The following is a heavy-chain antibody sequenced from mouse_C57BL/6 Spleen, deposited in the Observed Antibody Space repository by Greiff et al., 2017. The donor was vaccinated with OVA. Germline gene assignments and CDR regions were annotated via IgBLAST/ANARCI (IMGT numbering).Heavy chain of an antibody. D-gene: IGHD3-3*01. V-gene: IGHV5-4*03. CDR1: GFTFSSYA. Sequence: EVKVVESGGGLVKPGGSLKLSCAASGFTFSSYAMSWVRQTPEKRLEWVATISDGGSYTYYPDNVKGRFTISRDNAKNNLYLQMSHLKSEDTAMYYCARGTGGYFDYWGQGTTLTVSS. CDR2: ISDGGSYT. J-gene: IGHJ2*01. CDR3: ARGTGGYFDY.